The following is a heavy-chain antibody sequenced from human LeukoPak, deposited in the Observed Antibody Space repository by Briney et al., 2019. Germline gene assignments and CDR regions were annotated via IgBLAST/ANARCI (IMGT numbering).Heavy chain of an antibody. CDR3: ARDRGYSYGYRGYFDY. Sequence: SETLSLTCTVSGGSISSYYWSWIRQPPGKGLEWIGYIYYSGGTNYNPSLKSRVTISVDTSKNQFSLKLSSVTAADTAVYYCARDRGYSYGYRGYFDYWGQGTLVTVSS. CDR1: GGSISSYY. D-gene: IGHD5-18*01. CDR2: IYYSGGT. V-gene: IGHV4-59*01. J-gene: IGHJ4*02.